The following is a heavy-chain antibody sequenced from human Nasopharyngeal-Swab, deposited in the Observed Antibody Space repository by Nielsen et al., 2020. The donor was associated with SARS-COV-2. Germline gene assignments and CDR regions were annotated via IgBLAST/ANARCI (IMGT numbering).Heavy chain of an antibody. CDR2: IYDSGST. J-gene: IGHJ4*02. V-gene: IGHV4-59*01. CDR3: ARDQRGSGWYSWSQGLDY. Sequence: WIRQPPGEGLEGIGYIYDSGSTNYNPSLKSRVTISVDTSKNQFSLKLSSVTAADTAVYYCARDQRGSGWYSWSQGLDYWGQGTLVTVSS. D-gene: IGHD6-19*01.